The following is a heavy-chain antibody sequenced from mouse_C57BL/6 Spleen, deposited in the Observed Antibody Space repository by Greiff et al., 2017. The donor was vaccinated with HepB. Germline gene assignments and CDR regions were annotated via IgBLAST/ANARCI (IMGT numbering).Heavy chain of an antibody. J-gene: IGHJ1*03. Sequence: VHVKQSGPELVKPGASVKIPCKASGYTFTDYNMDWVKQSHGKSLEWIGDINPNNGGTIYNQKFKGKATLTVDKSSSTAYMELRSLTSEDTAVYYCARNSPNYYGSSYVGYFDVWGTGTTVTVSS. CDR3: ARNSPNYYGSSYVGYFDV. CDR2: INPNNGGT. V-gene: IGHV1-18*01. CDR1: GYTFTDYN. D-gene: IGHD1-1*01.